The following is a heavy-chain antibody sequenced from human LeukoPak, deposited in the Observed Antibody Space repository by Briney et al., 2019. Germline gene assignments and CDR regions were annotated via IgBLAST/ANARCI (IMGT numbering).Heavy chain of an antibody. CDR3: AKEGAVAGTDDAFDI. J-gene: IGHJ3*02. CDR2: FYRGDST. V-gene: IGHV3-53*01. D-gene: IGHD6-19*01. CDR1: GFTVSSSY. Sequence: PGGSLRLSCAASGFTVSSSYMYWVRQAPGKGLEWVSFFYRGDSTYYADSVKGRFTISRDNSKNTLYLQMNSLRAEDTAVYYCAKEGAVAGTDDAFDIWGQGTMVTVSS.